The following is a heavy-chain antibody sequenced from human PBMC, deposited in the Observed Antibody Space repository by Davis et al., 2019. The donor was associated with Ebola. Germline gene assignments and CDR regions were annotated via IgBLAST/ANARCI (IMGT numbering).Heavy chain of an antibody. J-gene: IGHJ5*02. CDR3: ARGATTVVTPGVWFDP. Sequence: MPSPTLSLTCTLSGGSISSYYWSWIRHPPGKGLEWIGYIYYSGSTNYNPSRKSRVTISVDTSKNQFSLKLSSVTAADTAVYYCARGATTVVTPGVWFDPWGQGTLVTVSS. CDR2: IYYSGST. D-gene: IGHD4-23*01. V-gene: IGHV4-59*01. CDR1: GGSISSYY.